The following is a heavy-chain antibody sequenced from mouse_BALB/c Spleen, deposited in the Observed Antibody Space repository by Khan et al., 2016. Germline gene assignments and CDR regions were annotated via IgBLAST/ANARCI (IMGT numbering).Heavy chain of an antibody. J-gene: IGHJ1*01. D-gene: IGHD1-1*01. CDR3: ARTYYYGSSYRYFDV. CDR1: GYTFTNYG. CDR2: INTYTGEP. V-gene: IGHV9-3-1*01. Sequence: QCQLVQSGPELKKPGETVKISCKASGYTFTNYGMNWVKQAPGKGLKWMGWINTYTGEPTYADDFKGRFAFSLETSASTAYLQINNLKNEDTATYFCARTYYYGSSYRYFDVWGAGTTVTVSS.